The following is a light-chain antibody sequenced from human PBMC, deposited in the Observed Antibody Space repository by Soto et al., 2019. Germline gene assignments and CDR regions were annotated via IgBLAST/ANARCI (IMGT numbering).Light chain of an antibody. J-gene: IGLJ3*02. CDR2: GNI. V-gene: IGLV1-40*01. CDR1: ISNIGGGYD. Sequence: QSVLTQPPSMSGAPGQTVTIPCTGSISNIGGGYDVHWYQQLPGTAPKLLVYGNINRPSRVPDRFSGSKSGTSASLAITGLQAEDEADYYCQSYDSSLYAWVFGGGTKLTVL. CDR3: QSYDSSLYAWV.